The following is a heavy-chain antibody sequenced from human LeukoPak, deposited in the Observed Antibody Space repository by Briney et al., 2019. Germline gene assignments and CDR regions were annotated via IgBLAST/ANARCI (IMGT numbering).Heavy chain of an antibody. V-gene: IGHV3-48*02. CDR3: ARGRGLGVVSPYFDY. D-gene: IGHD3-3*01. J-gene: IGHJ4*02. Sequence: GGSLRLSCAASGFIFSSYSMNWVRQAPGKGLEWVSYISSSSSTIYYADSVKGRFTISRDNAKNSLYLQMNSLRDEDTAAYYCARGRGLGVVSPYFDYWGQGTLVTVSS. CDR1: GFIFSSYS. CDR2: ISSSSSTI.